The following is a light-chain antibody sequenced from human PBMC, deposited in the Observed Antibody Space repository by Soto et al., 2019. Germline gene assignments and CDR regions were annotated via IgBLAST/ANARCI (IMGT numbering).Light chain of an antibody. CDR1: TSNIGAGYD. Sequence: QSVLTQPPSVSGAPGQRVTISCSGSTSNIGAGYDVHWYQQLPGTAPKFLIYTNNNRPSGVPDRFSGSKSGTSASLAITGLQAEDEADYYCCSYAGSYTLVFGGGTKVTVL. CDR3: CSYAGSYTLV. CDR2: TNN. V-gene: IGLV1-40*01. J-gene: IGLJ3*02.